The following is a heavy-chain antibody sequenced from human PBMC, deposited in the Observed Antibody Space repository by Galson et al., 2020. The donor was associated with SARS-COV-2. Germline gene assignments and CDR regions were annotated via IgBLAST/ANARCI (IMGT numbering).Heavy chain of an antibody. D-gene: IGHD1-1*01. J-gene: IGHJ5*02. V-gene: IGHV4-39*01. CDR1: GGSDRITSHY. CDR2: IRYNGII. CDR3: ARHDWTTTTDWFDT. Sequence: SETLSLTCTVSGGSDRITSHYWGWIRQPPGRGLEWIGSIRYNGIIYNNPSLKSRVNTSIDTSKNQFSLKLSAVTASDTAVYYCARHDWTTTTDWFDTWGQGTLVTVSS.